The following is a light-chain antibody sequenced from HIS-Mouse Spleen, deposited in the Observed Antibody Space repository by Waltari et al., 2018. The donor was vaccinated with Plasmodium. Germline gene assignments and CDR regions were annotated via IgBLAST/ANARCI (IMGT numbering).Light chain of an antibody. CDR3: QQYNNWSFT. V-gene: IGKV3-15*01. CDR2: GAS. Sequence: EIVMTQSPATLSVSPGDRATLSCRASQSVSSTLAWYQQNPGQAPRLLIYGASTRATGIPGRFNGSGSGTEFTLTISSLQSEDFAVYYCQQYNNWSFTFGPGTKVDIK. J-gene: IGKJ3*01. CDR1: QSVSST.